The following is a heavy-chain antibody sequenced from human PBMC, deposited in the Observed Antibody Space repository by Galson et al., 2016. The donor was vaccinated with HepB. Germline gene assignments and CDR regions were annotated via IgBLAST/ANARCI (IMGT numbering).Heavy chain of an antibody. CDR3: ARGGGYLIDQ. CDR1: GFTFRNYD. J-gene: IGHJ4*02. D-gene: IGHD5-12*01. CDR2: INSGVST. V-gene: IGHV3-53*01. Sequence: SLRLSCATSGFTFRNYDMHWVRQAPGKGLEWVSLINSGVSTYYADSVKGRFTISRDNSKNTVYLQMNSLRAEDTAVYYCARGGGYLIDQWGQGTLVTVSS.